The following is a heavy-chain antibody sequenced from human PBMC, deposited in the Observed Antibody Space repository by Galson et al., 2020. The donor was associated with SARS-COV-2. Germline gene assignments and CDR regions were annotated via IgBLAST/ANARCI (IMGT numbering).Heavy chain of an antibody. Sequence: ASVKVSCKTSGYTFTSYDINWVRQATGQGLEWMGWMNPNSGYTGFAQKFQGRLTMTRDTSISTAYMELSSLRSDDTAVYYCARTNGDFDFWGQGTLVTVSS. CDR3: ARTNGDFDF. J-gene: IGHJ4*02. CDR2: MNPNSGYT. D-gene: IGHD2-8*01. CDR1: GYTFTSYD. V-gene: IGHV1-8*01.